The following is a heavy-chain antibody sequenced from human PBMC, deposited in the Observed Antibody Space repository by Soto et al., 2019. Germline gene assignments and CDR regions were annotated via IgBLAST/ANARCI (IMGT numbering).Heavy chain of an antibody. CDR3: ARMESFGSLNWFDP. CDR1: GYTFTNND. V-gene: IGHV1-8*02. J-gene: IGHJ5*02. Sequence: ASVKVSCKASGYTFTNNDVSWVRQATGHARKFQGRVTMTRDISIATAYMELNSLTSEDTAIYYCARMESFGSLNWFDPWGQGTLVTVSS. D-gene: IGHD5-18*01.